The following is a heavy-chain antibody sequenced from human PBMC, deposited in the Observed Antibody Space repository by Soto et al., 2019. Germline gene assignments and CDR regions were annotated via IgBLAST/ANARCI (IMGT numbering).Heavy chain of an antibody. CDR1: GGTFSSYA. V-gene: IGHV1-69*01. CDR2: IIPIFGTA. D-gene: IGHD3-16*02. CDR3: ARDQIDGFGGVIANDY. Sequence: QVQLVQSGAEVKKPGSSVKVSCTASGGTFSSYAISWVRQAPGQGLEWMGGIIPIFGTANYAQKFQGRVTITADESTSTAYMELSSLRSEDTAVYYCARDQIDGFGGVIANDYWGQGTLVTVSS. J-gene: IGHJ4*02.